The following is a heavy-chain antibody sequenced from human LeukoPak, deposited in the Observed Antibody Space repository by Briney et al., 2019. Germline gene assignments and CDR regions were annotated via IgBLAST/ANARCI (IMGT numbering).Heavy chain of an antibody. CDR2: IYYSGST. CDR3: ARGDYYDSSGYNYYYYGMDV. V-gene: IGHV4-31*03. CDR1: GGSISSGGYY. J-gene: IGHJ6*02. D-gene: IGHD3-22*01. Sequence: SETLSLTCTVSGGSISSGGYYWSWIRQHPGKGLEWIGYIYYSGSTYYNPSLKSRVTISVDTSKNQFSLKLSSVTAADTAVYYCARGDYYDSSGYNYYYYGMDVWGQGTTVTVSS.